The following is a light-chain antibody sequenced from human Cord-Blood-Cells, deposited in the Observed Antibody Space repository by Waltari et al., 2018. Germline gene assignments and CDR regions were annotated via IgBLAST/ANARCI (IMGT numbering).Light chain of an antibody. CDR3: QQSYSTPYS. V-gene: IGKV1-39*01. Sequence: DIQMTQSPSSLSASVGDRVTITCRASQSISNYLNWYQQKPGKAPKLLIYAASSLQSGVPSRVSCSGSGTDFTLTISRLQPEDFATYYCQQSYSTPYSFGQGTKLEIK. CDR1: QSISNY. J-gene: IGKJ2*03. CDR2: AAS.